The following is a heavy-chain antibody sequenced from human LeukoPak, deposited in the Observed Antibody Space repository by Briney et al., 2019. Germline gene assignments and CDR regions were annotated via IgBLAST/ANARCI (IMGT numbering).Heavy chain of an antibody. CDR1: GTSFTSYY. V-gene: IGHV4-34*01. Sequence: SETLSLTCGVSGTSFTSYYWSWIRQTPGKGLEWIGEVNHSGYTKMNPSLKSRVTISVDTSKNQFSLMMTSVTAADTAVYFCARMTTGHDYWGQGTLVTVSS. D-gene: IGHD4-17*01. CDR2: VNHSGYT. J-gene: IGHJ4*02. CDR3: ARMTTGHDY.